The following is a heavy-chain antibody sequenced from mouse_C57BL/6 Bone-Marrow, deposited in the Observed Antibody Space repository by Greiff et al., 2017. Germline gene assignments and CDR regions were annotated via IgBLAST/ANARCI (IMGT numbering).Heavy chain of an antibody. J-gene: IGHJ1*03. V-gene: IGHV14-4*01. CDR2: IDPENGDT. D-gene: IGHD1-1*01. CDR1: GFNIKDDY. Sequence: EVQLQQSGAELVRPGASVKLSCTASGFNIKDDYMHWVKQRPEQGLEWIGWIDPENGDTEYASKFQGKATITADTSSNPAYLQLSSLTSEDTAVYYCTPFYYGSSYWYFDVWGTGTTVTVSS. CDR3: TPFYYGSSYWYFDV.